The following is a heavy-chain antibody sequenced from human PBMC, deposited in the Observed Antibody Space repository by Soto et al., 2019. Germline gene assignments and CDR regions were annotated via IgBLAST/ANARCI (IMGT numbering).Heavy chain of an antibody. CDR3: ARLQAAAGDNDLTCDY. CDR1: GCSFTNYW. CDR2: IDPSDSYT. Sequence: GESIKIPYKGSGCSFTNYWISWVRQMPGKGLEWMGRIDPSDSYTNYSPSFQGHVTISADKSISTAYLQWSSLKASDTAMYYCARLQAAAGDNDLTCDYWGQGTLVTVS. V-gene: IGHV5-10-1*01. J-gene: IGHJ4*02. D-gene: IGHD6-13*01.